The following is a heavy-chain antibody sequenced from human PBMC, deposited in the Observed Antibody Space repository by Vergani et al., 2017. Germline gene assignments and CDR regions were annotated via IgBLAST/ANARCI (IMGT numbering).Heavy chain of an antibody. CDR1: GFTFSSYG. J-gene: IGHJ1*01. D-gene: IGHD2-2*01. CDR3: AKVPTVRRTRLGYFQH. CDR2: ISYDGSNK. V-gene: IGHV3-30*18. Sequence: QVQLVESGGGVVQPGRSLRLSCAASGFTFSSYGMHWVRQAPGEGLEWVAVISYDGSNKYYADSVKGRFTISRDNSKNTLYLQMNSLRAEDTAVYYCAKVPTVRRTRLGYFQHWGQGTLVTVSS.